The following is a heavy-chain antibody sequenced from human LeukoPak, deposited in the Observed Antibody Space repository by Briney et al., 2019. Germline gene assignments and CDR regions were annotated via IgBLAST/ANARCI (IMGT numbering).Heavy chain of an antibody. D-gene: IGHD3-10*01. CDR1: GGSISSGSYY. CDR3: AREGLNMVRGIIPKEAWGWFDP. Sequence: SQTLSLTCTVSGGSISSGSYYWNWIRQPAGKGLEWIGRIYKTGSTNYNPSLKSRVTISVDTSKNQFSLKLSSVTAADTAVYYCAREGLNMVRGIIPKEAWGWFDPWGQGTLVTVSS. V-gene: IGHV4-61*02. J-gene: IGHJ5*02. CDR2: IYKTGST.